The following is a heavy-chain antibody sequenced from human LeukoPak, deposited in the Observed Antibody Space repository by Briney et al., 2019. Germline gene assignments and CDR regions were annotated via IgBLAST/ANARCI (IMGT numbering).Heavy chain of an antibody. CDR3: AKGRGSWGFNELES. D-gene: IGHD3-10*01. V-gene: IGHV3-23*01. Sequence: GGSLRLSCAASVITLNSDAMSWVRQAPGKGLEWVSGIRGDGVRSNYVDSVKRRFTISIDDSKNTLYLQINTLTVEDMAVYYCAKGRGSWGFNELESWGQGTLVTVSS. J-gene: IGHJ4*02. CDR2: IRGDGVRS. CDR1: VITLNSDA.